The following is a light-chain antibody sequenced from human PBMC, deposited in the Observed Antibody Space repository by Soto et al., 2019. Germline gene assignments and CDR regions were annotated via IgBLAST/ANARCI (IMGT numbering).Light chain of an antibody. CDR3: QQYNSYPL. J-gene: IGKJ1*01. CDR1: QSISSW. V-gene: IGKV1-5*01. Sequence: DMQMTQSPSTLSASVGDRVTITSRASQSISSWLAWYQQKPGKAPKLLIYDASSLESGVPSRFSGSGSGTDFTLTISSLQPDDFATYYCQQYNSYPLFGQGTKVEIK. CDR2: DAS.